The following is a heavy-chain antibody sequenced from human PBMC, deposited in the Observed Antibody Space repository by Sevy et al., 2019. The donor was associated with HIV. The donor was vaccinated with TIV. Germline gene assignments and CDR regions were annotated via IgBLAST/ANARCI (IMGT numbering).Heavy chain of an antibody. D-gene: IGHD2-15*01. CDR2: ISGSGGST. Sequence: GGSLGLSCAASGFTFSSYAMSWVRQAPGKGLEWVSAISGSGGSTYYADSVKGRFTISRDNSKNTLYLQMNSLRAEDTAVYYCAKFVVVVAATRNYYYGMDVWGQGTTVTVSS. V-gene: IGHV3-23*01. J-gene: IGHJ6*02. CDR3: AKFVVVVAATRNYYYGMDV. CDR1: GFTFSSYA.